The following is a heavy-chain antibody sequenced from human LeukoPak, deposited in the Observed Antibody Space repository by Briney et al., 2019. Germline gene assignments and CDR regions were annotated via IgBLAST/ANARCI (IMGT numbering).Heavy chain of an antibody. J-gene: IGHJ4*02. CDR3: AKDRETTASGTFDF. Sequence: GRSLRLSCAASGFTFNNYGMHYVRQAPGKGLEWVAVISEDGRNKNYADSVKGRFTISRDNSNNRMYLQMNSLRVEYTGVYYCAKDRETTASGTFDFWGQGTLVTVSS. D-gene: IGHD6-13*01. V-gene: IGHV3-30*18. CDR2: ISEDGRNK. CDR1: GFTFNNYG.